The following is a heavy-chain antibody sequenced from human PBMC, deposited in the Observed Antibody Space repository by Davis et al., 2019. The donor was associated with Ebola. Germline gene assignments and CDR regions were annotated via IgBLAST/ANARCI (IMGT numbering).Heavy chain of an antibody. Sequence: GGSLRLSCAASGFTFSSYAMSWVRQAPGKGLEWVSAISGSGGSTYYADSVKGRFTISRDNSKNTLYLQMNSLRAEDTAVYYCARELYYYYYYGMDVWGQGTTVTVSS. V-gene: IGHV3-23*01. CDR1: GFTFSSYA. CDR3: ARELYYYYYYGMDV. J-gene: IGHJ6*02. CDR2: ISGSGGST.